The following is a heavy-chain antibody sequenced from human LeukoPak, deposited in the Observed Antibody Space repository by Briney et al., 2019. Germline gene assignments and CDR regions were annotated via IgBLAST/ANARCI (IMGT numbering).Heavy chain of an antibody. CDR3: TTDPRD. CDR1: GFSFKDTW. V-gene: IGHV3-15*01. J-gene: IGHJ1*01. Sequence: GGSLRLSCAASGFSFKDTWMSWVRQAPGKGLEWLGRIKSKNDGGTIDYVAPVKGRFTISRDDSKNMVYLQVDNLRTEDTAMYYCTTDPRDWGQGTLVTVSS. CDR2: IKSKNDGGTI.